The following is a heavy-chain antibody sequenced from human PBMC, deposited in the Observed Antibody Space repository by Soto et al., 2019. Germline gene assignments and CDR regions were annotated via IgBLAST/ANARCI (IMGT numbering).Heavy chain of an antibody. CDR3: ARDRLRGYDSSGFYS. J-gene: IGHJ4*02. CDR1: GYSFSSYG. Sequence: ASVKVSCKASGYSFSSYGINCVRQAPGQGLEWMGWINTYNGNRNYAQKFEDRVTMTTATSTNTVYMELRSLKSDDTAIYYCARDRLRGYDSSGFYSWGQGTMVTSP. D-gene: IGHD3-22*01. CDR2: INTYNGNR. V-gene: IGHV1-18*01.